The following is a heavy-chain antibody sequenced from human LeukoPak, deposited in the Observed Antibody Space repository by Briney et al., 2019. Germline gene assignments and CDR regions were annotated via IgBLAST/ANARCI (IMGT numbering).Heavy chain of an antibody. CDR1: GGTFSSYA. Sequence: ASVKVSCKASGGTFSSYAISWVRQAPGQGLEWMGGIIPIFGTANYAQKFHGRVTITADESTSTAYMELSSLRSEDTAVYYCARYILTGYYTDDGYNWFDPWGQGTLVTVSS. V-gene: IGHV1-69*13. CDR2: IIPIFGTA. D-gene: IGHD3-9*01. CDR3: ARYILTGYYTDDGYNWFDP. J-gene: IGHJ5*02.